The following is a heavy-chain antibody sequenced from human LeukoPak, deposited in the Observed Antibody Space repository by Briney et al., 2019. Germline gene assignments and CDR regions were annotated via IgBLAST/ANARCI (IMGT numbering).Heavy chain of an antibody. CDR1: GGSISTYY. D-gene: IGHD1/OR15-1a*01. Sequence: NPSETLSLTCTVSGGSISTYYWSWIRQPPGKGLEWIGYISYSGSTNYNPSLKSRVTISLDTSKNQFALKLSSVTAADTAVYYCARSIIGTRSKFDYWGQGTLVTVSS. CDR3: ARSIIGTRSKFDY. V-gene: IGHV4-59*08. J-gene: IGHJ4*02. CDR2: ISYSGST.